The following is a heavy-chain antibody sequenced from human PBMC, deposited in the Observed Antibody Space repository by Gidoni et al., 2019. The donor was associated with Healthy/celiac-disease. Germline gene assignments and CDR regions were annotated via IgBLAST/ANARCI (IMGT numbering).Heavy chain of an antibody. V-gene: IGHV1-69*02. J-gene: IGHJ5*02. Sequence: QVQLVQSGAEVKKPGSSVKVSCKASGGTFSSYTISWVRQAPGQGLEWMGRIIPILGIANYAQKFQGRVTITADKSTSTAYMELSSLRSEDTAVYYCARGPLGYADWFDPWGQGTLVTVSS. D-gene: IGHD1-1*01. CDR1: GGTFSSYT. CDR3: ARGPLGYADWFDP. CDR2: IIPILGIA.